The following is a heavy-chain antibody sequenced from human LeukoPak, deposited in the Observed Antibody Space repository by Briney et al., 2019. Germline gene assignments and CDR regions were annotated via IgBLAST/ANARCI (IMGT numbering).Heavy chain of an antibody. J-gene: IGHJ4*02. CDR1: GFTFSSYS. D-gene: IGHD6-25*01. CDR3: ARDLSATHFDY. CDR2: ISSSSSTI. Sequence: GGSLRLSCAASGFTFSSYSMNWVRQAPGKGLEWVSYISSSSSTIYYADSVKGRFTISRDNTKNSVYLQMNSLRAEDTAVYYCARDLSATHFDYWGQGTLVTVSS. V-gene: IGHV3-48*04.